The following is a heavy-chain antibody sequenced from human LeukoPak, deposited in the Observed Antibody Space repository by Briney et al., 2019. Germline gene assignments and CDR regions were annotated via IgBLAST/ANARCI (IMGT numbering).Heavy chain of an antibody. Sequence: ASVKVSCKASGYTFTSYYMHWVRQAPGQGLEWMGWISAYNGNTNYAQKLQGRVTMTTDTSTSTAYMELRSLRSDDTAVYYCARDKRPAAEYFQHWGQGTLVTVSS. V-gene: IGHV1-18*04. CDR2: ISAYNGNT. CDR1: GYTFTSYY. CDR3: ARDKRPAAEYFQH. J-gene: IGHJ1*01.